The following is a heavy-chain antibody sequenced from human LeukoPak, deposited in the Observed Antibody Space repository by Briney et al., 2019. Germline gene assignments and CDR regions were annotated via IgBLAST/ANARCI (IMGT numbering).Heavy chain of an antibody. CDR3: ARGTHITLVRGALDY. J-gene: IGHJ4*02. CDR2: ISSSGSTI. D-gene: IGHD3-10*01. Sequence: GGSLRLSCAPSGFTFSSYGMNWVRQAPGKGLEWVSYISSSGSTIYYADSVKGRFTISRDNARNSLYLQMNSLRAEDTAVYYCARGTHITLVRGALDYWGQGTLVTVSS. CDR1: GFTFSSYG. V-gene: IGHV3-48*03.